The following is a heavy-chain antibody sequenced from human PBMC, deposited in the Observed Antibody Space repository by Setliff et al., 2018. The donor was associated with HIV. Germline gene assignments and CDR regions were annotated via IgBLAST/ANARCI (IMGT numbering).Heavy chain of an antibody. J-gene: IGHJ6*03. CDR3: ARGLVVVTDSDYDTNYYYYYYMDV. D-gene: IGHD5-12*01. CDR1: GGSISSGGYY. V-gene: IGHV4-31*03. CDR2: IYYSGST. Sequence: SETLSLTCTVSGGSISSGGYYWSWTRQHPGKGLEWIGYIYYSGSTYYNPSLKSRVTISIDTSKNQFSLKLSSVTAADTAVYYCARGLVVVTDSDYDTNYYYYYYMDVWGKGTTGTV.